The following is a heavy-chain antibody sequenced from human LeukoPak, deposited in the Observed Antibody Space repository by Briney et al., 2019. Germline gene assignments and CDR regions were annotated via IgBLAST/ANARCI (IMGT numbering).Heavy chain of an antibody. CDR1: GGSIRSYY. CDR2: IYYTGST. Sequence: PSETLSLTCTVSGGSIRSYYWSWIRQPPGKGLEWIGYIYYTGSTNYNPSPKSRVTISVDTSKNQFSLRLTSVTAADTAVYYCAKMAGYSSFYYYYGMDVWGQGTTVTVSS. D-gene: IGHD6-13*01. J-gene: IGHJ6*02. CDR3: AKMAGYSSFYYYYGMDV. V-gene: IGHV4-59*01.